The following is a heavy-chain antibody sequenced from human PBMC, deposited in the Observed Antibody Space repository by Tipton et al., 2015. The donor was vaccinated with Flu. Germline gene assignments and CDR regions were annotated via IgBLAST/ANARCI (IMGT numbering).Heavy chain of an antibody. D-gene: IGHD3-10*01. CDR3: ARGSGSGTDVTFYF. CDR2: IYNTWST. Sequence: TLSLTCSVSADSISSNYWSWIRQSPGKGLEWIGYIYNTWSTNYNPSLKSRVTISVDTSKNQFSLNLRSVTAADTAVYYCARGSGSGTDVTFYFWGQGTLVTVSS. J-gene: IGHJ4*02. CDR1: ADSISSNY. V-gene: IGHV4-59*12.